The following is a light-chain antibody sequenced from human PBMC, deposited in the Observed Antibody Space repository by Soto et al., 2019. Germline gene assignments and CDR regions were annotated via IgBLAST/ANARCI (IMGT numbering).Light chain of an antibody. Sequence: EIVLTQSPGTLSLSSGERATLSCRASQSVRSNYLAWYQQKPGQAPRLLIYGASSRATGIPDRFGGSGSGTDFTLTINRLEPEDFAVYYCQQYASSPLTFGGGTKVEIK. J-gene: IGKJ4*01. CDR3: QQYASSPLT. V-gene: IGKV3-20*01. CDR2: GAS. CDR1: QSVRSNY.